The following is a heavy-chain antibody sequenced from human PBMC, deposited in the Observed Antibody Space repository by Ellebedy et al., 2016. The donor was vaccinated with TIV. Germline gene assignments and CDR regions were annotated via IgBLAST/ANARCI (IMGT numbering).Heavy chain of an antibody. CDR1: GFTFSSNW. V-gene: IGHV3-7*01. D-gene: IGHD2-21*01. CDR3: AREVGGGGAY. J-gene: IGHJ4*02. CDR2: IKHDGTEK. Sequence: GGSLRLXXAASGFTFSSNWMSWVRQAPGKGLEWVANIKHDGTEKYYGDSVKGRFTISRDNAKSSLYLQMNSLRADDTAVYYCAREVGGGGAYWGQGTLVTVSS.